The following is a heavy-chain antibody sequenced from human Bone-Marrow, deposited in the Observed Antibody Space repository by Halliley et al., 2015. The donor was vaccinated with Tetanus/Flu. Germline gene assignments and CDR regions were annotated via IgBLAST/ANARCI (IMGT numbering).Heavy chain of an antibody. Sequence: LGWVATITGIGSTFYADSLKGRFAIFRDTFRNTIYLQMNNLRVEDSSVFYCARLNRWGFDYWGPGSLVTVSS. CDR3: ARLNRWGFDY. J-gene: IGHJ4*02. CDR2: ITGIGST. D-gene: IGHD3-16*01. V-gene: IGHV3-53*01.